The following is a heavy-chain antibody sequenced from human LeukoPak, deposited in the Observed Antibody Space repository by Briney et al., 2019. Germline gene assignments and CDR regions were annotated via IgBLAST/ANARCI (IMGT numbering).Heavy chain of an antibody. V-gene: IGHV4-39*01. Sequence: SETLSLTCTVSGGXISSSSYYWGWIRQPPGKGLEWIGSIYYSGSTYYNPSLKSRVTISVNTSKNQFSLKLSSVTAADTAVYYCARPYMVRGVTMIDYWGQGTLVTVSS. CDR3: ARPYMVRGVTMIDY. J-gene: IGHJ4*02. CDR2: IYYSGST. D-gene: IGHD3-10*01. CDR1: GGXISSSSYY.